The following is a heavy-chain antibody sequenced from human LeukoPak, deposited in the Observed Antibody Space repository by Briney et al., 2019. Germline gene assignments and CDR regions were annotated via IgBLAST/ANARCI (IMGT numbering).Heavy chain of an antibody. CDR3: ATIEGRAGTD. Sequence: ASVKVSCKASGYTFTDYYIHWVRQAPGQGLEWMGYIYPKNGDTNYAQKFQGRVTMTRDTSINTAYMELTRLKSDDTAVYSCATIEGRAGTDWGQGTLVTVSS. V-gene: IGHV1-2*02. CDR1: GYTFTDYY. CDR2: IYPKNGDT. D-gene: IGHD6-19*01. J-gene: IGHJ4*02.